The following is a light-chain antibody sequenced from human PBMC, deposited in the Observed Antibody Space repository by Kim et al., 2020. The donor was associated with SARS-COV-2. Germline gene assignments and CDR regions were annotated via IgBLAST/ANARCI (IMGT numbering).Light chain of an antibody. V-gene: IGKV1-5*03. CDR3: QHFSRFPYT. J-gene: IGKJ2*01. CDR2: RAS. CDR1: ESIGTW. Sequence: AAVGDRVTITWRASESIGTWWAWYQQRPGRAPRLLIYRASTLENGVPSRFGGTGDGTEFSLSITCLQPDDFATYYCQHFSRFPYTFGQRTKVDIK.